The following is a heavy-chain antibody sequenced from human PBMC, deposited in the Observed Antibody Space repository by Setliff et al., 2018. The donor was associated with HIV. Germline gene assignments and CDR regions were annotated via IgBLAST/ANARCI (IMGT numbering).Heavy chain of an antibody. D-gene: IGHD1-26*01. Sequence: PSETLSLTCAVYAGSFSGYYWSWIRQPSGKGLEWTGEINHSGSTNYNPSLKSRVTISVDTSKNQFSLKLSSVTAADTAVYYCARGRRNEWELLLLAFDMWGQGTMVTVSS. V-gene: IGHV4-34*01. J-gene: IGHJ3*02. CDR2: INHSGST. CDR3: ARGRRNEWELLLLAFDM. CDR1: AGSFSGYY.